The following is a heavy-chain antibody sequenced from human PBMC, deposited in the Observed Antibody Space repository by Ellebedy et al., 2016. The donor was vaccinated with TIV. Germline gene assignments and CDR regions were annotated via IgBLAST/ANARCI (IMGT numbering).Heavy chain of an antibody. CDR3: AGGAGGYVDY. CDR1: AGSISSYY. D-gene: IGHD2-8*02. CDR2: IHASGKT. Sequence: MPGGSLRLSCTVSAGSISSYYWSWIRQSAGKGLEWIGRIHASGKTNYNPPLKSRVTMSLDTSKSQFSLKLSSANDADTAVYYCAGGAGGYVDYWGQGILVTVSS. J-gene: IGHJ4*02. V-gene: IGHV4-4*07.